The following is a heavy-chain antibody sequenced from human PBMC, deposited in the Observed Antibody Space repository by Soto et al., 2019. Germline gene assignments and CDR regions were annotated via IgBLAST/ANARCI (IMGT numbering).Heavy chain of an antibody. J-gene: IGHJ4*02. CDR3: ARGLDGEIVVVPAARYYFDY. CDR2: INHSGST. V-gene: IGHV4-34*01. D-gene: IGHD2-2*01. CDR1: GGSFSGYY. Sequence: SETLSLTCAVYGGSFSGYYWSWIRQPPGKGLEWIGEINHSGSTNYNPSLKSRVTISVDTSKNQFSLKLSSVTAADTAVYYCARGLDGEIVVVPAARYYFDYWGQGTLVTVSS.